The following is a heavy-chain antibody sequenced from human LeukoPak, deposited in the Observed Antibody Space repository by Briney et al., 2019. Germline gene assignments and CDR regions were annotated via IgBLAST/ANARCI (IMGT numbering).Heavy chain of an antibody. CDR3: ARATAPYFYMDV. CDR1: GFTFSSYA. J-gene: IGHJ6*03. V-gene: IGHV3-30*04. D-gene: IGHD2-21*02. Sequence: GGSLRLSCAASGFTFSSYAMHWVRQAPGKGLEWVSVISYDGSVLYYADSVKGRLTISGDNSKNALYLQMNSLRTEDTAVYYCARATAPYFYMDVWGKGTTVTISS. CDR2: ISYDGSVL.